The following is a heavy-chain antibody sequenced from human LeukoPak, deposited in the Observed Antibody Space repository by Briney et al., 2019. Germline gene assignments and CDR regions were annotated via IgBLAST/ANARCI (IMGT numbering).Heavy chain of an antibody. CDR1: GGSFSGYY. CDR2: INHSGST. CDR3: ARGRYYDDSSGYPSYFDY. V-gene: IGHV4-34*01. J-gene: IGHJ4*02. Sequence: SETLSLTCAVYGGSFSGYYWSWIRQPPGKGLEWIGEINHSGSTNYNPSLKSRVTISVDTSKNQFSLKLSSVTAADTAVYYCARGRYYDDSSGYPSYFDYWGQGTLVTVSP. D-gene: IGHD3-22*01.